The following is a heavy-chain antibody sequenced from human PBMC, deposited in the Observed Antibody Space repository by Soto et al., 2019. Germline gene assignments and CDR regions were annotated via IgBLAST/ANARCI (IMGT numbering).Heavy chain of an antibody. V-gene: IGHV3-48*01. J-gene: IGHJ4*02. CDR2: ISSSSSTI. Sequence: EVQLVESGGGLVQPGGSLRLSCAASGFTFSSYSMNWVRQAPGKGLEWVSYISSSSSTIYYADSVKGRFTISRDNAKNSRDLQMNSLRAEDTAVYYCARASPPIDYWGQGTLVTVSS. CDR1: GFTFSSYS. CDR3: ARASPPIDY.